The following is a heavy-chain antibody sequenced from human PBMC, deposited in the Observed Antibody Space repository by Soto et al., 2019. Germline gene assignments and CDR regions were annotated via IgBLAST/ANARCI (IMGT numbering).Heavy chain of an antibody. D-gene: IGHD3-10*01. CDR2: IYYSGSN. V-gene: IGHV4-39*02. CDR3: GSTNYDPSLKSRVTISVDTSKNQFSLKLSSVTAADTAVYYCARLIRGQQLASPHSYYYYYYMDV. Sequence: SETLSLTCTVSGDSISTNRYHWGWLRQPPGKGLEWIGSIYYSGSNSYNPSLKSRVTISIDTSENHFSLKLSSVTAADAYIYYSGSTNYDPSLKSRVTISVDTSKNQFSLKLSSVTAADTAVYYCARLIRGQQLASPHSYYYYYYMDVWGKGTTVTVSS. CDR1: GDSISTNRYH. J-gene: IGHJ6*03.